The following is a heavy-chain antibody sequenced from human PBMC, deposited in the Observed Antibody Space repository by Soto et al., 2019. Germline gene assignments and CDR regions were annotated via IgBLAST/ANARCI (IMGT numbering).Heavy chain of an antibody. CDR3: ARGPKPYYYDSSGYYSHY. Sequence: SVKVSCKASGGTFSSYAISWVRQAPGQGLEWMGGIIPIFGTANYAQKFQGRVTITADESTSTAYMELSSLRSEDTAVYYCARGPKPYYYDSSGYYSHYWGQGTLVTVSS. D-gene: IGHD3-22*01. V-gene: IGHV1-69*13. CDR1: GGTFSSYA. J-gene: IGHJ4*02. CDR2: IIPIFGTA.